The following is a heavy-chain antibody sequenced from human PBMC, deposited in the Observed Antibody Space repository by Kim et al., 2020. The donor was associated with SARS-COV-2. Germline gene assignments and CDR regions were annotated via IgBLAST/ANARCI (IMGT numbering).Heavy chain of an antibody. V-gene: IGHV4-59*08. CDR3: ARREGGSNYFDY. D-gene: IGHD1-26*01. J-gene: IGHJ4*02. Sequence: YDTSLKSRVDMSVDTSKNPFSLKLSSVTAADTAVYYCARREGGSNYFDYWGQGTLVTVSS.